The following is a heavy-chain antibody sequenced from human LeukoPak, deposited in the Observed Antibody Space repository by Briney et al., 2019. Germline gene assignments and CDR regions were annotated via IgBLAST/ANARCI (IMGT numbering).Heavy chain of an antibody. V-gene: IGHV1-2*02. Sequence: ASVKVSCKASGYTFTGYYMHWVRQAPGQGLEWMGWISPNSGGTNYAQKFQGRVTMTRDTSISTAYMELSRLRSDDTAVYYCARVLGYRYYFDYWGQGTLVTVSS. CDR3: ARVLGYRYYFDY. J-gene: IGHJ4*02. D-gene: IGHD5-18*01. CDR1: GYTFTGYY. CDR2: ISPNSGGT.